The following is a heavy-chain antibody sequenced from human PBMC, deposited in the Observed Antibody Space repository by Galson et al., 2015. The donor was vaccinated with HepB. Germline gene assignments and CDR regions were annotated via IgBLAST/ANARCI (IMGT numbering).Heavy chain of an antibody. J-gene: IGHJ3*02. CDR2: IYYSGST. CDR1: GGSISSYY. Sequence: ETLSLTCTVSGGSISSYYWSWIRQPPGKGLEWIGYIYYSGSTNYNPSLKSRVTISVDTSKNQFSLKLSSVTAADTAVYYCAREPVLIAAAGTARSQNAFDIWGQGTMVTVSS. V-gene: IGHV4-59*01. CDR3: AREPVLIAAAGTARSQNAFDI. D-gene: IGHD6-13*01.